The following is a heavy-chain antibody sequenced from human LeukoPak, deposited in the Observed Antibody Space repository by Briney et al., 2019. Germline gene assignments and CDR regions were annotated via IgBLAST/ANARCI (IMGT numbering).Heavy chain of an antibody. V-gene: IGHV3-33*06. D-gene: IGHD3-10*01. J-gene: IGHJ4*02. CDR2: IWYDGSNK. CDR1: GFTFSSYG. Sequence: GRSLRLSCAASGFTFSSYGMHWVRQAPGKGLEWVAVIWYDGSNKYYADSVKGRFTISRDNSKNTLYLQMNSLRAEDTAVYFCAKDRGPSIRGIDYWGQGTLVTVSS. CDR3: AKDRGPSIRGIDY.